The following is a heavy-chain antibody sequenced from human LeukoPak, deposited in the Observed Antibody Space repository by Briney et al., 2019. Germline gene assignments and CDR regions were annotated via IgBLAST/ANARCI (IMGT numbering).Heavy chain of an antibody. CDR3: ATEVGIPD. CDR2: IYPGDSDT. Sequence: GESLKISCKGSGYTFTNYWIGWVRQMPGKGLEWMGIIYPGDSDTRYSPSFQGQVTISADESISTASLQWSSLKASDTAMYYCATEVGIPDWGQGTLVTVSS. J-gene: IGHJ4*02. V-gene: IGHV5-51*01. D-gene: IGHD1-20*01. CDR1: GYTFTNYW.